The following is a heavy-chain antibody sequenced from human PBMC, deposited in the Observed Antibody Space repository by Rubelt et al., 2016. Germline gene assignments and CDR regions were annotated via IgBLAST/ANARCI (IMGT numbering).Heavy chain of an antibody. D-gene: IGHD6-19*01. J-gene: IGHJ6*02. Sequence: ISSSSSTIYYADFVKGRFTISRDNAKNSLYLQMNSLRAEDTAVYYCARVSGWYRSGMDVWGQGTTVTVSS. V-gene: IGHV3-48*04. CDR2: ISSSSSTI. CDR3: ARVSGWYRSGMDV.